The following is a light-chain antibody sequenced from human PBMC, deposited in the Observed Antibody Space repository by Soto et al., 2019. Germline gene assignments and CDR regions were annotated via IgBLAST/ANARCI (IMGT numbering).Light chain of an antibody. CDR2: AAS. J-gene: IGKJ3*01. CDR1: QSISSY. Sequence: DIQMTQSPSSLSASVGDRVTITCRASQSISSYLNWYQQKPGKAPKLLIYAASSLQSGVPSRFSGSGSGTDFTLTISSLQPEDFATYYCRPSYSTPPPLGPG. V-gene: IGKV1-39*01. CDR3: RPSYSTPPP.